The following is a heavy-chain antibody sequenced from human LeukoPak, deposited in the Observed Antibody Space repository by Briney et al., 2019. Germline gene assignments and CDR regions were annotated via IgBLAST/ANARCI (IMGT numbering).Heavy chain of an antibody. Sequence: ASVKVSCKASGYTFTGYYMHWVRQAPGQGLEWMGWINPNSGGTNYAQKFQGRVTMTRDTSISTAYMELSRLRSDDTAVYYCARATNYYDSSGYPDAFDIWGQGTMVTVSS. V-gene: IGHV1-2*02. CDR1: GYTFTGYY. D-gene: IGHD3-22*01. J-gene: IGHJ3*02. CDR3: ARATNYYDSSGYPDAFDI. CDR2: INPNSGGT.